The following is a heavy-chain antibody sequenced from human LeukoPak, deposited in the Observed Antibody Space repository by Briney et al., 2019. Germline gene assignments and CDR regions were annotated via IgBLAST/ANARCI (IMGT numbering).Heavy chain of an antibody. Sequence: PGGSLRLSCAVSGFAVSSNFMSWVRQAPGKGLEWVSLIYSGGSTYYADSVKGRFTVSRDNSKNTLYLQMNSLRAEDTAVYYCARDGYCYDPKNDYWGQGTLVTVSS. CDR3: ARDGYCYDPKNDY. CDR2: IYSGGST. CDR1: GFAVSSNF. D-gene: IGHD3-22*01. J-gene: IGHJ4*02. V-gene: IGHV3-53*01.